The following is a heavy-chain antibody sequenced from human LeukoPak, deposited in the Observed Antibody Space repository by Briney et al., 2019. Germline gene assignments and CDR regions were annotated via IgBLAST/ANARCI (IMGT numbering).Heavy chain of an antibody. V-gene: IGHV4-59*12. J-gene: IGHJ5*02. CDR1: GGSISSYY. CDR2: IYYSGST. Sequence: SETLSLTCTVSGGSISSYYWSWIRQPPGKGLEWIGYIYYSGSTNYNPSLKSRVTISVDTSKNQFSLKLSSVTAADTAVYYCARELGWYWFDPWGQGTLVTVSS. D-gene: IGHD6-19*01. CDR3: ARELGWYWFDP.